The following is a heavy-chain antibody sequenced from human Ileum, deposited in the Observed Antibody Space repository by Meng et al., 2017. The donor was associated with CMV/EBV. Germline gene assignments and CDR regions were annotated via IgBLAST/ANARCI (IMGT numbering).Heavy chain of an antibody. D-gene: IGHD3-3*01. CDR3: AKEVEPYYDFWSGYYTGLGY. V-gene: IGHV3-30*02. CDR2: IRYDGSNK. Sequence: GGSLRLSCAASGFTFSSYGMHWVRQAPGKGLEWVAFIRYDGSNKYYADSVKGRFTISRDNSKNTLYLQMNSLRAEDTAVYYCAKEVEPYYDFWSGYYTGLGYWGQGTLVTVSS. J-gene: IGHJ4*02. CDR1: GFTFSSYG.